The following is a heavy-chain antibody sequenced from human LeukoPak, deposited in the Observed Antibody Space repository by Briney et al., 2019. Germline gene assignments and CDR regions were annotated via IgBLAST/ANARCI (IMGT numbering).Heavy chain of an antibody. CDR1: GFSFSNYD. D-gene: IGHD3-10*01. CDR2: IWYDGSNK. CDR3: ATQHVGG. Sequence: SGRSLRLSCAASGFSFSNYDMHWVRQAPGKGLEWVAVIWYDGSNKYYADSVKGRFTISRDNSKNTLYLQMNSLRVEDTAVYYCATQHVGGWGQGTLVTVSS. J-gene: IGHJ4*02. V-gene: IGHV3-33*01.